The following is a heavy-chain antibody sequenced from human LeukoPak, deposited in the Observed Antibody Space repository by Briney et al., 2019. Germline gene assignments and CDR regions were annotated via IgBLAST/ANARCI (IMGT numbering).Heavy chain of an antibody. D-gene: IGHD3-22*01. V-gene: IGHV4-31*03. CDR2: IYYRGST. CDR1: GGSISSGGYY. J-gene: IGHJ4*02. Sequence: PSQTPSLTCTVSGGSISSGGYYWSWIRQHPGKGLEWIGYIYYRGSTYYNPSLKSRVTISVDTSKNQFSLKLSSVTAADTAVYYCARVPYYDSSGYSTFDFDYWGQGTLVTVSS. CDR3: ARVPYYDSSGYSTFDFDY.